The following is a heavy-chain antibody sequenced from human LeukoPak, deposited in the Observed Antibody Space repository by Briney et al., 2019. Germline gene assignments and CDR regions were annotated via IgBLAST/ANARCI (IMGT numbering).Heavy chain of an antibody. Sequence: SETLSLTCAVYGGSFSGYYWSWIRQPPGKGLEWIGEINHSGSTNYNPFLKSRVTISVDTSKNQFSLKLSSVTAADTAVYYCARGGIQLWLRFFGWFDPWGQGTLVTVSS. CDR2: INHSGST. D-gene: IGHD5-18*01. CDR3: ARGGIQLWLRFFGWFDP. J-gene: IGHJ5*02. CDR1: GGSFSGYY. V-gene: IGHV4-34*01.